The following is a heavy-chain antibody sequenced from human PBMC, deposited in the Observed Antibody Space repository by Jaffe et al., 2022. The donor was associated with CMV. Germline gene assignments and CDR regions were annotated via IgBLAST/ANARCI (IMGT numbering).Heavy chain of an antibody. D-gene: IGHD2-8*01. Sequence: QVQLVESGGGVVQPGRSLRLSCAASGFTFSSYGMHWVRQAPGKGLEWVAVISYDGSNKYYADSVKGRFTISRDNSKNTLYLQMNSLRAEDTAVYYCAKDGSDRIVLMVYATYFYGMDVWGQGTTVTVSS. CDR1: GFTFSSYG. CDR2: ISYDGSNK. J-gene: IGHJ6*02. CDR3: AKDGSDRIVLMVYATYFYGMDV. V-gene: IGHV3-30*18.